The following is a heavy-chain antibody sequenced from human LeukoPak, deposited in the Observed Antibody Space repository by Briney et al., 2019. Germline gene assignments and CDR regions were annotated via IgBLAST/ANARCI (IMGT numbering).Heavy chain of an antibody. J-gene: IGHJ4*02. CDR1: GFTFSSYV. V-gene: IGHV3-21*01. Sequence: GGSLRLSCAASGFTFSSYVMSWVRQAPGKGLEWVSSISSSSSYIYYADSVKGRFTISRDNAKNSLYLQMNSLRAEDTAVYYCARASIAAREEPPFDYWGQGTLVTVSS. D-gene: IGHD6-6*01. CDR2: ISSSSSYI. CDR3: ARASIAAREEPPFDY.